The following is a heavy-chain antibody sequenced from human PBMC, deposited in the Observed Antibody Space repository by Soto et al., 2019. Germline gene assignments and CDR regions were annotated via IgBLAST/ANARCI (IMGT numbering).Heavy chain of an antibody. CDR3: AREYDKFKGGAQSTYSSGWSPVRY. D-gene: IGHD6-19*01. CDR1: GFTFSSYS. J-gene: IGHJ4*02. CDR2: ISSSSSYI. Sequence: EVQLVESGGGLVKPGGSLRLSCAASGFTFSSYSMNWVRQAPGKGLEWVSSISSSSSYIYYADSVKGRFTISRDNAKNSLYLQMNSLRAEDTAVYYCAREYDKFKGGAQSTYSSGWSPVRYWGQGTLVTVSS. V-gene: IGHV3-21*01.